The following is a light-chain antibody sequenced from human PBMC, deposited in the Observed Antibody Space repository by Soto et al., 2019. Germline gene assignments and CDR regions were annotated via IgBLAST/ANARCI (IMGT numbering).Light chain of an antibody. CDR3: QPRSNWPRS. CDR2: DAS. Sequence: EIVLAQSPATLSLSPGERATLSCRASQSVSSYLAWYHQKVGQAPRLLIYDASNRATGIPARFSDSGCGTDFNLTISNRETEGLAVYYCQPRSNWPRSFGQGTKVEIK. CDR1: QSVSSY. J-gene: IGKJ1*01. V-gene: IGKV3-11*01.